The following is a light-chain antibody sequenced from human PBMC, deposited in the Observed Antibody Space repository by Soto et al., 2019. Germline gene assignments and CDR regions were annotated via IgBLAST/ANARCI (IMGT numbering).Light chain of an antibody. V-gene: IGLV2-14*01. CDR2: DVS. Sequence: QSALTQPASVSGSPGRSITISCAGTSSDVGSYNYVSWYQQHPGKAPKVMIYDVSNRPSGVSYRFSGSKSGNTASLTISGLQAEDEADYYCSSYTTSSTDVFGTGTKLTVL. CDR1: SSDVGSYNY. CDR3: SSYTTSSTDV. J-gene: IGLJ1*01.